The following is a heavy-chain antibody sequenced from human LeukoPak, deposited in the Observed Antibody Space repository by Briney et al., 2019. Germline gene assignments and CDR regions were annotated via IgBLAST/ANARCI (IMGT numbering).Heavy chain of an antibody. CDR3: AKGGSWWDYDFWSGYSPTDY. Sequence: PGGSLRLSCAASGFTFSSYAMSWVRQAPGKGLEWVSAISGSGGSTYYADSVKGRFTISRDNSKNTLYLQMNSLRAEDTAVYYCAKGGSWWDYDFWSGYSPTDYWGQGTLVTVSS. D-gene: IGHD3-3*01. V-gene: IGHV3-23*01. CDR1: GFTFSSYA. CDR2: ISGSGGST. J-gene: IGHJ4*02.